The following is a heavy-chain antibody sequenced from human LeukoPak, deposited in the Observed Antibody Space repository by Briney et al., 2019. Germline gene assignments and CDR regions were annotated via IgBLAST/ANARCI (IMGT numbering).Heavy chain of an antibody. D-gene: IGHD1-7*01. V-gene: IGHV1-2*02. CDR2: INPNSGGT. CDR1: GYTFTGYY. CDR3: ARDLYNWNYQTDYYFDY. Sequence: ASVNVSCKASGYTFTGYYMHWVRQAPGQGLEWMGWINPNSGGTNYAQKFQGRATMTRDTSISAAYMELSRLRSDDTAVYYCARDLYNWNYQTDYYFDYWGQGTLVTASS. J-gene: IGHJ4*02.